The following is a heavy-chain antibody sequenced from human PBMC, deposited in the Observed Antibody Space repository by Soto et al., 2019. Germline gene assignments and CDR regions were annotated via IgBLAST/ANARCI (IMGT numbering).Heavy chain of an antibody. CDR2: IWYDGSNK. J-gene: IGHJ6*02. D-gene: IGHD2-15*01. CDR3: ARESCSGGSCYPYYYYGMDV. V-gene: IGHV3-33*01. Sequence: GGSLRLSFAASGFTFSSYGMHWVRQAPGKGLEWVAVIWYDGSNKYYADSVKGRFTISRDNSKNTLYLQMNSLRAEDTAVYYCARESCSGGSCYPYYYYGMDVWGQGTTVTVSS. CDR1: GFTFSSYG.